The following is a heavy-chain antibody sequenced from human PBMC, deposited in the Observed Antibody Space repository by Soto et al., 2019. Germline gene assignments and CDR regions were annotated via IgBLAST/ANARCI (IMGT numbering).Heavy chain of an antibody. Sequence: LGLSCAAYVFTFGNYAMMWVRQAPGKGLECVSAISAGGVATYYTDSVEGRFTISRDNSKDTLFGQMNGRGGEDTTVYFCAKRLTNDDEAFRARGTGATVSS. D-gene: IGHD3-16*01. J-gene: IGHJ4*02. CDR3: AKRLTNDDEAF. CDR2: ISAGGVAT. V-gene: IGHV3-23*01. CDR1: VFTFGNYA.